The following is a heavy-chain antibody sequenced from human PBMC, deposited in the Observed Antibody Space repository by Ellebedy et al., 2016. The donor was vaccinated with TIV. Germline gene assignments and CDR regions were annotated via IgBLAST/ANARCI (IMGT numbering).Heavy chain of an antibody. CDR1: GFTFSSYG. Sequence: PGGSLRLSCAASGFTFSSYGMHWVRQAPGKGLEWVAVIWYDGSNKYYADSVKGRFTISRDNSKNSLYLQMNSLRAEDTALYYCAKDTAVTTINGGAYFDYWGQGTLVTVSS. V-gene: IGHV3-30*02. CDR3: AKDTAVTTINGGAYFDY. D-gene: IGHD4-11*01. CDR2: IWYDGSNK. J-gene: IGHJ4*02.